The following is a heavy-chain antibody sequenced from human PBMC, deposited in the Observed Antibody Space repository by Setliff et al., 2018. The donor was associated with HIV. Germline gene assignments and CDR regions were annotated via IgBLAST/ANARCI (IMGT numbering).Heavy chain of an antibody. Sequence: ETLSLTCPVSGGSICSCSCFWIWIRQPAGKGLEWIGFVYSTGSINYSPSFRGRLTISLDTSENQFSLHLNSVTAADTAVYYCARAEGDAYTSLPYFDSWGPGALVTVSS. CDR3: ARAEGDAYTSLPYFDS. D-gene: IGHD2-2*01. CDR2: VYSTGSI. V-gene: IGHV4-61*10. CDR1: GGSICSCSCF. J-gene: IGHJ4*02.